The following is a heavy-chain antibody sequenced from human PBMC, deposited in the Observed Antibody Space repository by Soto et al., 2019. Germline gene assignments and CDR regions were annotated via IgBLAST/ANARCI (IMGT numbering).Heavy chain of an antibody. CDR2: INDRGSI. CDR3: ARESHDILTGPPWVWYFDL. CDR1: GGSFSGYY. V-gene: IGHV4-34*01. D-gene: IGHD3-9*01. J-gene: IGHJ2*01. Sequence: QVQLQQWGAGPLRPLETLSLTCGVSGGSFSGYYWAWIRQSPGKGLEWIGEINDRGSINYNPSLQSRVSISVDTSKHHYSLNLRSVTAADTAVYYCARESHDILTGPPWVWYFDLWGRGTLVTVSS.